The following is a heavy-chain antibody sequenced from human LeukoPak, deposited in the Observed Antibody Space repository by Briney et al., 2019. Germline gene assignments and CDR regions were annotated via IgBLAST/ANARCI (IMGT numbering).Heavy chain of an antibody. J-gene: IGHJ4*02. D-gene: IGHD2-21*02. CDR3: ARLVDRLMFDY. CDR2: INHSGST. Sequence: SETLSLTCAVYGGSFSGYFWTWIRQPPGKGLEWIGEINHSGSTNYNPSLKSRVTISVDMSKNRFSLKLNSVTASDTAVYYCARLVDRLMFDYWGQGTQVTVSS. V-gene: IGHV4-34*01. CDR1: GGSFSGYF.